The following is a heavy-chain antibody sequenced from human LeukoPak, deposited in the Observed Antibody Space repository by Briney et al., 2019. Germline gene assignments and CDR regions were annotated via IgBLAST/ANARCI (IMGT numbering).Heavy chain of an antibody. CDR3: ARHPASGYDFVPNWFDP. Sequence: SETLSLTCTVSGGSISSYYWGWIRQPPGKGLEWIGSIYYSGSTYYNPSLKSRVTISVDTSKNQFSLKLSSVTAADTAVYYCARHPASGYDFVPNWFDPWGQGTLVTVSS. CDR2: IYYSGST. J-gene: IGHJ5*02. D-gene: IGHD5-12*01. V-gene: IGHV4-39*01. CDR1: GGSISSYY.